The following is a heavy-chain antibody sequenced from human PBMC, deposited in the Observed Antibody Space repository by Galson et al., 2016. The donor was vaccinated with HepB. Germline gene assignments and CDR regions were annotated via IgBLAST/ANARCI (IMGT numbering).Heavy chain of an antibody. V-gene: IGHV3-74*01. CDR3: ARGGYDGYEIDY. CDR1: GFAFSSYW. CDR2: INSDGSRR. J-gene: IGHJ4*02. D-gene: IGHD5-12*01. Sequence: SLRLSCAACGFAFSSYWMYWVRQPPGKGLVWVSRINSDGSRRTYADSVKGRFTISRDNARNTLYLQMDSLRAEDTAVYYCARGGYDGYEIDYWGQGTLVSVSS.